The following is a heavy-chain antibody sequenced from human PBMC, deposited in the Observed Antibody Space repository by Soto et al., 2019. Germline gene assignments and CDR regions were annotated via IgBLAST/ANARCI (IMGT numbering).Heavy chain of an antibody. V-gene: IGHV3-33*06. CDR1: GFTFSSYG. J-gene: IGHJ6*02. CDR3: GKGRSYYYYYGVDV. CDR2: IWYDSSNK. Sequence: PGGSLRLSCAASGFTFSSYGMHWVRQAPGKGLEWVAVIWYDSSNKDYADSVKGRFTISRDNAKNSLYLQMNSLRAEDTAVYYCGKGRSYYYYYGVDVWGQGTTVTVSS. D-gene: IGHD1-26*01.